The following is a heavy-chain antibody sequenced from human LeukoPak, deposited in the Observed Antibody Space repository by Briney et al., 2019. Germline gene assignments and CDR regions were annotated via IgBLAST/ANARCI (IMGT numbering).Heavy chain of an antibody. Sequence: GGSLRLSCAASGLAFSSSTMSWARQAPGKGLECVSIISGSGAATYYTDSVTGRFTISRDNSKNTLFLQMNSLRAEDTAVYYCAGRPSGEGLAPLDYWGQGALVAVSS. CDR1: GLAFSSST. D-gene: IGHD1-14*01. CDR3: AGRPSGEGLAPLDY. V-gene: IGHV3-23*01. J-gene: IGHJ4*02. CDR2: ISGSGAAT.